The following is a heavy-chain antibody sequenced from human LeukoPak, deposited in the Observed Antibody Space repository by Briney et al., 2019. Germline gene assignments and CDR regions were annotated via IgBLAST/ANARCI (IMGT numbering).Heavy chain of an antibody. J-gene: IGHJ6*02. CDR3: ANPYGDSYYYYGMDV. Sequence: GGSLRLSCAASGFTFSSYAMSWVRQAPGKGLEWVSAISGSGGSTYYADSVKGRFTISRDNSKNTLYLQMNSLRAGDTAVYYCANPYGDSYYYYGMDVWGQGTTVTVSS. CDR1: GFTFSSYA. D-gene: IGHD4-17*01. CDR2: ISGSGGST. V-gene: IGHV3-23*01.